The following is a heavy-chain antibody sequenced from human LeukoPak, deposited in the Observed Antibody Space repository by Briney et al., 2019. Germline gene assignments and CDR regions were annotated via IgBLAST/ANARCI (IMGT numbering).Heavy chain of an antibody. CDR2: IYYSGST. Sequence: SETLSLTCTVSGGSISSSGYYWGRIRQPPGKGLEWIGTIYYSGSTSYNPSLKSRVTTSVDTSKNQFSLKLSSVTAADTAVYYCAGHFNGYSYGPIDYWGQGTLVTVSS. CDR1: GGSISSSGYY. V-gene: IGHV4-39*01. CDR3: AGHFNGYSYGPIDY. D-gene: IGHD5-18*01. J-gene: IGHJ4*02.